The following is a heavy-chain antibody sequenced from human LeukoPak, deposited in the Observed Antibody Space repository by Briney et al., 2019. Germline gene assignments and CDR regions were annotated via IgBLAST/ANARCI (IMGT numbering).Heavy chain of an antibody. CDR2: IYYSGST. CDR1: GGSISSGGYY. V-gene: IGHV4-31*03. D-gene: IGHD2-2*01. J-gene: IGHJ6*02. CDR3: ARQVVVPAAIQYYYYGMDV. Sequence: PSETLSLTCTVSGGSISSGGYYWSWIRQHPGKGLEWIGYIYYSGSTYYNPSLKSRVTISVDTSKNQFPLKLSPVTAADTAVYYCARQVVVPAAIQYYYYGMDVWGQGTTVTVSS.